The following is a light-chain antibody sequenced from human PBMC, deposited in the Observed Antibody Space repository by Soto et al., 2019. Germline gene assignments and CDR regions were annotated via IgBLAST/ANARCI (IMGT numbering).Light chain of an antibody. J-gene: IGKJ2*01. CDR3: QQYRNWPLT. Sequence: EIVMTQSPATLSLSPGERAALSCRASQSVNSELAWYHQKPGQPPRLLIYGASTRATGVPARLTGSESGTEFTLTISRLESEDFAVYYCQQYRNWPLTFGQVTRLEI. V-gene: IGKV3-15*01. CDR1: QSVNSE. CDR2: GAS.